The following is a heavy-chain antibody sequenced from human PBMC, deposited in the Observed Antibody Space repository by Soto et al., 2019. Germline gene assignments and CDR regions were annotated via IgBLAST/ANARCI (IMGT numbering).Heavy chain of an antibody. Sequence: ASVKVSCKASGYTFTKYRLSWVRQAPGQGLEWMGWISGYNGNTDYAQKLQGRVTMTTDTSTSTGYMELRRLRSDDTAVYYCARITPAGDYFDYWGQGTLVTVSS. CDR2: ISGYNGNT. D-gene: IGHD6-13*01. J-gene: IGHJ4*02. V-gene: IGHV1-18*01. CDR3: ARITPAGDYFDY. CDR1: GYTFTKYR.